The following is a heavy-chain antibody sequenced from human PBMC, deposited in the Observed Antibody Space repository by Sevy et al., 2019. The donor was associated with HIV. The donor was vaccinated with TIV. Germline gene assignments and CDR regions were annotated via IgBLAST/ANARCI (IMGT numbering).Heavy chain of an antibody. V-gene: IGHV3-11*01. D-gene: IGHD2-15*01. CDR2: ISTSGRTI. CDR1: GFTFSDYY. CDR3: AREKGGGGAFDM. J-gene: IGHJ3*02. Sequence: GGSLRLSCAASGFTFSDYYMTWIRQAPGKGLEWVSYISTSGRTIYYADSVKGRFTISRDNAKNSLFLQMNSLRAEDTAVYYCAREKGGGGAFDMWGQGTMVTVSS.